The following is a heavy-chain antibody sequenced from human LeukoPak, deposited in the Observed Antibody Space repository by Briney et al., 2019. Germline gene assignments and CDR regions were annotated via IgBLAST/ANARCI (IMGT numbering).Heavy chain of an antibody. Sequence: GGSLRLSCAASGFSVSSNFMSWVRQAPGKGLEWVSVIYSGGTTYYADSVKGRFTISRDNSKNTLSLQMNSLRAEDTAVYYCARDGYGNNYMDVWGKGTTVTVSS. CDR3: ARDGYGNNYMDV. V-gene: IGHV3-53*01. D-gene: IGHD1/OR15-1a*01. CDR2: IYSGGTT. J-gene: IGHJ6*03. CDR1: GFSVSSNF.